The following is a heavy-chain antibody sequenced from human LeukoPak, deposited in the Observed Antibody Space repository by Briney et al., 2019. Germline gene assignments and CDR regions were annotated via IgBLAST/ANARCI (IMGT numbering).Heavy chain of an antibody. CDR1: GITFSSFA. V-gene: IGHV3-23*01. D-gene: IGHD3-10*01. Sequence: GGSLRLCCAASGITFSSFAMSWGRQAPGPGLEWVSAISGSGGSTYYADSVEGRFTISRDNSKNTLYLQMNSLRAEDTAVYYCAKVGDHSDYWGQGTLVTVSS. J-gene: IGHJ4*02. CDR2: ISGSGGST. CDR3: AKVGDHSDY.